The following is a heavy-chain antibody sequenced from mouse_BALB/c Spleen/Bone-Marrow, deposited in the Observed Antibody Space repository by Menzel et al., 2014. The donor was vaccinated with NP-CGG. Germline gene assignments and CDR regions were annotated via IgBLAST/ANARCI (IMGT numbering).Heavy chain of an antibody. V-gene: IGHV5-6*02. CDR3: TRQRNWDHYAMDY. J-gene: IGHJ4*01. Sequence: DVKLVESGGDLVKPGGSLKLSCAASGFTFSTYGMSWVRQTPDKRLEWVATISSGGGYTYYPDSVKGRFTISRDNANNTLYLQMSSLKSEDTAMYYCTRQRNWDHYAMDYWGQGTSVTASS. CDR2: ISSGGGYT. CDR1: GFTFSTYG. D-gene: IGHD4-1*01.